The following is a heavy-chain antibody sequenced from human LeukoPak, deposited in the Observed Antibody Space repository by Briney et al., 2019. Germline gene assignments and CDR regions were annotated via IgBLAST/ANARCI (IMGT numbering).Heavy chain of an antibody. D-gene: IGHD4-11*01. CDR1: GFTFSSYG. CDR3: AKGDYILNY. Sequence: QPGGSLRLSCAASGFTFSSYGMSWVRQAPGKGLEWVSAISGSGGSTYYADSVKGRFTISRDNSKNTLYLQMNSLRAEDTALFYCAKGDYILNYWGQGTLVTVSS. V-gene: IGHV3-23*01. J-gene: IGHJ4*02. CDR2: ISGSGGST.